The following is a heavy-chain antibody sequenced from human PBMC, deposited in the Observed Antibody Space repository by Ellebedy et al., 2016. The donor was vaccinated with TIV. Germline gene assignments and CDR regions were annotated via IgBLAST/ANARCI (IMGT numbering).Heavy chain of an antibody. D-gene: IGHD3-22*01. CDR1: GGSFSGYY. CDR2: INHSGST. J-gene: IGHJ4*02. V-gene: IGHV4-34*01. Sequence: SETLSLXFAVYGGSFSGYYWSWIRQPPGKGLEWIGEINHSGSTNYNPSLKSRVTISVDTSKNQFSLKLSSVTAADTAVYYCARETYYYDSSGLDYWGQGTLVTVSS. CDR3: ARETYYYDSSGLDY.